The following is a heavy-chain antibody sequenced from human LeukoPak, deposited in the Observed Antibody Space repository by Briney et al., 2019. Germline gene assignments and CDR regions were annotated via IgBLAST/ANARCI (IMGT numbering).Heavy chain of an antibody. J-gene: IGHJ4*02. CDR3: ARVAWPHYFDY. CDR1: GFTFSTYA. V-gene: IGHV3-23*01. Sequence: PGGSLRLSCAASGFTFSTYAMSWVRQAPGKGLEWVSGISESGGSADYADSVKGRFTISRDNSKNTLYPQMNSLRVEDTAVYYCARVAWPHYFDYWGQGTLVTVSS. D-gene: IGHD2-21*01. CDR2: ISESGGSA.